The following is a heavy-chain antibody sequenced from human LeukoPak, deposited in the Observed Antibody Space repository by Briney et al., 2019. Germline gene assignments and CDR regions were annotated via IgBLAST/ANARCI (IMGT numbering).Heavy chain of an antibody. CDR2: IKQDGSEK. V-gene: IGHV3-7*03. Sequence: GGSLRLSCAASGFTFSSYWMSWVRQAPGKGLEWVANIKQDGSEKYYVDSVKGRFTISRGNAKNSLYLQMNSLRAEDTAVYYCARAGYSSSWHIDYWGQGTLVTVSS. J-gene: IGHJ4*02. CDR1: GFTFSSYW. CDR3: ARAGYSSSWHIDY. D-gene: IGHD6-13*01.